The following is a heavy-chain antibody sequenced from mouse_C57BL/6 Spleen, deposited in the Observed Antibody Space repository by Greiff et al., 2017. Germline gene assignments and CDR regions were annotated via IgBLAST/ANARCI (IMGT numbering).Heavy chain of an antibody. CDR2: INPSNGGT. V-gene: IGHV1-53*01. Sequence: QVQLQQPGTELVKPGASVKLSCKASGYTFTSYWMHWVKQRPGQGLEWIGNINPSNGGTNYNEKFKSKATMTVDKSSSTAYMQHSSLTSEDSAVYYCARYPPHGSNYVGFAYWGQGTLVTVSA. CDR1: GYTFTSYW. J-gene: IGHJ3*01. CDR3: ARYPPHGSNYVGFAY. D-gene: IGHD1-1*01.